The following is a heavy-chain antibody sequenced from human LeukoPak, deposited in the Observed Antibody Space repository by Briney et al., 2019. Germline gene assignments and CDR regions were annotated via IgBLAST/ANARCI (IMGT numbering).Heavy chain of an antibody. CDR3: ATSIERSTWGSHALDF. CDR2: LSYDGSLK. V-gene: IGHV3-30*04. J-gene: IGHJ4*02. D-gene: IGHD3-16*01. Sequence: GTSLRLSCTGSVFTFSVSGMHCVRPAPGKGQEWMAILSYDGSLKYYADSVKGRFTISRDNSKNTLYLQMNSLRVEDTAVYYCATSIERSTWGSHALDFWGQGTLVTVSS. CDR1: VFTFSVSG.